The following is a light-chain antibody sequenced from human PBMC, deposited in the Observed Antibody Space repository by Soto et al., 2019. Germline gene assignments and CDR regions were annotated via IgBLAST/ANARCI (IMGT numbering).Light chain of an antibody. J-gene: IGKJ1*01. Sequence: EVVMTQSPATLSVSPGERATLSCRASQSVSNNLAWYQQKPGQAPRLLIYGASTRATGIPARFSGSGSGTEFTLTISSLQSEDFATYYCLQDYHYPRTFGQGTKVDIK. CDR1: QSVSNN. V-gene: IGKV3-15*01. CDR3: LQDYHYPRT. CDR2: GAS.